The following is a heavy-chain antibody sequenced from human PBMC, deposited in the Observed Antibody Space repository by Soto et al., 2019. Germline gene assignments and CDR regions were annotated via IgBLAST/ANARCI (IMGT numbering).Heavy chain of an antibody. CDR3: AYSRLPSTVTTSAEYFQH. Sequence: QITLKESGPTLVKPTQTLTLTCTFSGFSLTTSGVSVAWIRQPPGKALEWLALIYWDDDKRYSTSLESRLTITKDTSKNQVVLTMTNMDPVDTATYYCAYSRLPSTVTTSAEYFQHWGQGTLVTVSS. CDR1: GFSLTTSGVS. CDR2: IYWDDDK. V-gene: IGHV2-5*02. D-gene: IGHD4-17*01. J-gene: IGHJ1*01.